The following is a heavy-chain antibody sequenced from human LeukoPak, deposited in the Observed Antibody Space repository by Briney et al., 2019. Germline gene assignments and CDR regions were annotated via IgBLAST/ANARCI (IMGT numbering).Heavy chain of an antibody. CDR3: ARGYSSSWSYFDY. CDR2: IYYSGST. D-gene: IGHD6-13*01. V-gene: IGHV4-59*02. CDR1: GFTVSGNY. J-gene: IGHJ4*02. Sequence: PGGSLRLSCAVSGFTVSGNYMSWIRQPPGKGLEWIGYIYYSGSTNYNPSLKSRVTISVDTSKNQFSLKLSSVTAADTAVYYCARGYSSSWSYFDYWGQGTLVTVSS.